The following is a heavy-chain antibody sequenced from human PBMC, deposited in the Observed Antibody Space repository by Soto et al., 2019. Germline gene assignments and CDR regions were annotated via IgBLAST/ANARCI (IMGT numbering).Heavy chain of an antibody. CDR1: GYTFTSYA. CDR2: INAGNGNT. V-gene: IGHV1-3*01. CDR3: ARDLKRFDP. J-gene: IGHJ5*02. Sequence: QVQLVQSGAEVKKPGASVKVSCKASGYTFTSYAMHWVRQAPGQRLEWMGWINAGNGNTKYSQKFQGRVTITRDTSPSTAYMELSSLRSEDTAVYYCARDLKRFDPWGHATLVTVSS.